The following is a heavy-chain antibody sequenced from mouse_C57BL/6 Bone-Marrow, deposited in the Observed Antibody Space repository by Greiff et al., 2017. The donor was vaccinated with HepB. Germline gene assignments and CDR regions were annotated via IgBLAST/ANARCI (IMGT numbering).Heavy chain of an antibody. V-gene: IGHV6-3*01. Sequence: EVKLVESGGGLVQPGGSMKLSCVASGFTFSNYWMNWVRQSPEKGLEWVAQIRLKSDNYATHYAESVKGRFTISRDDSKSSVYLQMNNLRAEDTGIYYCTGYGYALYAMDYWGQGTSVTVSS. J-gene: IGHJ4*01. CDR1: GFTFSNYW. CDR3: TGYGYALYAMDY. D-gene: IGHD2-2*01. CDR2: IRLKSDNYAT.